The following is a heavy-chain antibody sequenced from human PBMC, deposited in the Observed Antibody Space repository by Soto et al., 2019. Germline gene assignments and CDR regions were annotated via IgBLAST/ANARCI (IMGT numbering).Heavy chain of an antibody. CDR1: GGTLNSQS. V-gene: IGHV1-69*06. Sequence: QVQVFQSGAEVKKPGSSVRVSCKVSGGTLNSQSITWVRQAPGQGLEWMGGIIPMFGTPTDAQKFRGRVTFSADTSTSTVYRELRSLSSQDTAVYYCATSLAARRKPYNWLDAWGQGTLVTVSS. CDR2: IIPMFGTP. CDR3: ATSLAARRKPYNWLDA. D-gene: IGHD6-6*01. J-gene: IGHJ5*02.